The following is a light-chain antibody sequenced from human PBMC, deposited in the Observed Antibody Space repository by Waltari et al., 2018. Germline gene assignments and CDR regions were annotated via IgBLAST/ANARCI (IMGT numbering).Light chain of an antibody. CDR2: RNN. Sequence: QSVLTQPPSASATPGQRVIISCSGSTSNLGSNYLYWYQQLPGMAPKLLIYRNNQRPSGVPDRFSGSKSGTSASLAISGLRSEDEAVYYCASWDDSHYVFGTGTKVTVL. J-gene: IGLJ1*01. CDR1: TSNLGSNY. CDR3: ASWDDSHYV. V-gene: IGLV1-47*01.